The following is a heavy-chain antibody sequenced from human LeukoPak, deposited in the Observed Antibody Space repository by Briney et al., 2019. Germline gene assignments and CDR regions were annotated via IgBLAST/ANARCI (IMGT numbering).Heavy chain of an antibody. J-gene: IGHJ4*02. CDR2: MNTNSGNT. Sequence: GASVRVSCTASGYTFTSYDINWVRQATGQGLEWMGWMNTNSGNTGYAQKFKGRVTMTRNTSISTAYMELSSLRSEDTAVYYCARGLGIAASVDYWGQGTLVTVSS. V-gene: IGHV1-8*01. CDR1: GYTFTSYD. D-gene: IGHD6-13*01. CDR3: ARGLGIAASVDY.